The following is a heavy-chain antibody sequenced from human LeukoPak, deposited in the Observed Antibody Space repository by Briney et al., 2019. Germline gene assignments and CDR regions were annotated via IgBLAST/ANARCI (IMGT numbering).Heavy chain of an antibody. CDR1: GGSISSTSYC. Sequence: SETLSLTCTVSGGSISSTSYCWGWIRQPPGKGLEWIGSIYYGGSTYYNPSLKSRVTISVDTSKNQFSLKLSSVTAADTAVYYCASASTYSSSWEGDFDYWGQGALVTVSS. CDR3: ASASTYSSSWEGDFDY. CDR2: IYYGGST. D-gene: IGHD2-2*01. J-gene: IGHJ4*02. V-gene: IGHV4-39*07.